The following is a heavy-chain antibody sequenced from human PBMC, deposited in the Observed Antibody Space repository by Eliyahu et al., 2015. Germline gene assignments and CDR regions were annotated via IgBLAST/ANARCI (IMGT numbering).Heavy chain of an antibody. Sequence: QVQLVESGGGVVQPGRSLRLSCAASGXTFXSYGIHWXRQAPGKGLEGVAFISYDASNKFYADSVKGXFTISRDNSNNTLYLQMNSLRAEDTAVYFCAKGDCTSATCYVNYWGQGALVTVSS. J-gene: IGHJ4*02. V-gene: IGHV3-30*18. CDR3: AKGDCTSATCYVNY. CDR2: ISYDASNK. CDR1: GXTFXSYG. D-gene: IGHD2-2*01.